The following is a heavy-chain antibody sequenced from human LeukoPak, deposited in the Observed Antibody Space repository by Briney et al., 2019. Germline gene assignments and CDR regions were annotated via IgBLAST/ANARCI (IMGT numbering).Heavy chain of an antibody. CDR1: GGSVSSGSYY. D-gene: IGHD3-16*01. CDR2: IYYSGST. Sequence: SETLSLTCTVSGGSVSSGSYYWTCLRQPPGKGLEWIGYIYYSGSTNYNPSLKSRVTISLDTSKNHFSLKLSPMTAADTAVYYCARRSVGGGERFDYWGQGILVTVSS. J-gene: IGHJ4*02. CDR3: ARRSVGGGERFDY. V-gene: IGHV4-61*03.